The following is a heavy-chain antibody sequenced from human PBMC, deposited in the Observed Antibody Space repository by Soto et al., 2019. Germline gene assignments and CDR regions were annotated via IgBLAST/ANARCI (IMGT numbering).Heavy chain of an antibody. CDR3: ARVGVPAASYYYYGMDV. Sequence: GGSLRLSCAASGFTFSSYGMHWVRQAPGKGLEWVAVISYDGSNKYYADSVKGRFTISRDNSKNTLYLQMNSLRAEDTAVYYCARVGVPAASYYYYGMDVWGQGTTVTVSS. D-gene: IGHD2-2*01. J-gene: IGHJ6*02. V-gene: IGHV3-30*03. CDR2: ISYDGSNK. CDR1: GFTFSSYG.